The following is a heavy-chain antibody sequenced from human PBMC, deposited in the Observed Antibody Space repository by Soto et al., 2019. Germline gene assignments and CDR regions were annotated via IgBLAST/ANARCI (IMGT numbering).Heavy chain of an antibody. V-gene: IGHV5-51*01. D-gene: IGHD3-22*01. CDR2: IHPGDSET. CDR1: GYSFSTHW. CDR3: ARVDSGGYNYYYYGMDA. Sequence: GESLKISCXGSGYSFSTHWIGWVRQMPGKGLEWMGIIHPGDSETTYNPSFQGQVTISADKSINTAYLQWSSLKASDTAMYYCARVDSGGYNYYYYGMDAWGQGTTVTVSS. J-gene: IGHJ6*02.